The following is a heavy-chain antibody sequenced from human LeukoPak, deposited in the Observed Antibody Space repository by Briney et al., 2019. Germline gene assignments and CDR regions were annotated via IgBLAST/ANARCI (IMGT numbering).Heavy chain of an antibody. D-gene: IGHD2-2*01. J-gene: IGHJ3*02. Sequence: ASVKVSCKVSGYTLTELSMHWVRQAPGKGLEWMGGFDPEDGETIYAQKFQGRVTITTDESTSTAYMELSSLRSEDTAVYYCARDRRYCSSTSCFADAFDIWGQGTMVTVSS. CDR3: ARDRRYCSSTSCFADAFDI. V-gene: IGHV1-24*01. CDR2: FDPEDGET. CDR1: GYTLTELS.